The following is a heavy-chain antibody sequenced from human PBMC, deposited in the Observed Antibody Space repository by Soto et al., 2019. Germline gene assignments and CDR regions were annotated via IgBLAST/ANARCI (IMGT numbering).Heavy chain of an antibody. Sequence: GGSLRLSCAASGFTFSNAWMSWVRQAPGKGLEWVGRIKSKTDGGTTDYAAPVKGRFTISRDDSKNTLYLQMNSLKTEDTAVYYCTTRATLVGATNYYYGMDVWGQGTTVTVSS. J-gene: IGHJ6*02. CDR1: GFTFSNAW. CDR3: TTRATLVGATNYYYGMDV. D-gene: IGHD1-26*01. CDR2: IKSKTDGGTT. V-gene: IGHV3-15*01.